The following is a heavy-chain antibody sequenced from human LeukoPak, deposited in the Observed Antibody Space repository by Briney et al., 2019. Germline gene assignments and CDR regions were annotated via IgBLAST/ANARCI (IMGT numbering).Heavy chain of an antibody. CDR1: GGSISSYY. J-gene: IGHJ4*02. CDR3: ARERAYYYDISGFDY. V-gene: IGHV4-59*01. D-gene: IGHD3-22*01. Sequence: SETLSLTCTVSGGSISSYYWSWIRQPPGKGLEWIGYIYYSGSTNYNPSLKGRVTISVDTSKNQFSLKLSSVTAADTAVYYCARERAYYYDISGFDYWGQGTLVTVSS. CDR2: IYYSGST.